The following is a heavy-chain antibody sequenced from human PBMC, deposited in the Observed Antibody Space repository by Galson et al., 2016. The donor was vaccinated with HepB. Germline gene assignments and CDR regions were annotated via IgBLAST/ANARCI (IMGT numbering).Heavy chain of an antibody. J-gene: IGHJ6*03. CDR2: IDPSDPYT. V-gene: IGHV5-10-1*01. Sequence: QSGAEVKKPGESLRISCKGSGYSFTNYWITWVRQMPGKGLEWMGTIDPSDPYTNYSPSFQGHVTISADKSIRTAYLQWSSLKAPDTAMYYCARRSGVAATDYYYYYMDVWGKGTTVTVSS. CDR1: GYSFTNYW. CDR3: ARRSGVAATDYYYYYMDV. D-gene: IGHD2-15*01.